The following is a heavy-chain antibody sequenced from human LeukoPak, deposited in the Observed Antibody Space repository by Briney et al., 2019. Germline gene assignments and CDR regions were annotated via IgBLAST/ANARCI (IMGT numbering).Heavy chain of an antibody. D-gene: IGHD2-15*01. CDR1: GGSISSSSYY. Sequence: PSETLSLTCTVYGGSISSSSYYWGWIRQPPGKGLEWIGSIYYSGSTYYNPSLKSRVTISVDTSKNQFSLKLSSVTAADTAVYYCARHTGDIVVVVAVGNWFDPWGQGTLVTVSS. CDR3: ARHTGDIVVVVAVGNWFDP. CDR2: IYYSGST. V-gene: IGHV4-39*01. J-gene: IGHJ5*02.